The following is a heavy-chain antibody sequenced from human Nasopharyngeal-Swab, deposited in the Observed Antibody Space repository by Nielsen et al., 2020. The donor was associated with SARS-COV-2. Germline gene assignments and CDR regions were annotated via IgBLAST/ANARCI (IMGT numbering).Heavy chain of an antibody. Sequence: WIRQPPGKGLEWVSAIGTGGDTYYADSVMGRFTISRDNAKKSLYLHMNSLIAEDMAVYYCARGVVLVEHHRWFDPWGQGTLVTVSS. V-gene: IGHV3-47*01. D-gene: IGHD2-8*02. J-gene: IGHJ5*02. CDR3: ARGVVLVEHHRWFDP. CDR2: IGTGGDT.